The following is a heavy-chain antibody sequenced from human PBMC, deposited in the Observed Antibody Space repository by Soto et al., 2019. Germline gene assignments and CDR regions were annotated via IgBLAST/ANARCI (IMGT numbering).Heavy chain of an antibody. V-gene: IGHV3-30*18. D-gene: IGHD3-10*01. CDR3: AKSKWFGELSSTDY. CDR1: GFTFSSYA. Sequence: QVQLVESGGGVVQPGRSLRLSCAASGFTFSSYAMHWVRQAPGKGLEWVAVISYDGNNKYYVDSVKGRFTISRDNSKNTLYLQMNSLRPKDTAVYYCAKSKWFGELSSTDYWGQGTLVTVSS. J-gene: IGHJ4*02. CDR2: ISYDGNNK.